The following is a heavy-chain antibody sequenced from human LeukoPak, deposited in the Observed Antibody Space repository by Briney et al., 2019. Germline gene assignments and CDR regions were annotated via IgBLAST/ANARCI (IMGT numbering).Heavy chain of an antibody. CDR3: ARDTKYAFDN. CDR1: QFTFSSYW. J-gene: IGHJ4*02. Sequence: GGSLRLSCAASQFTFSSYWMNWVRQAPGKGLEWISYVGISSGNTKYADSVKGRFTISGDKAKNSLYLQMNSLRVEDTAVYYCARDTKYAFDNWGQGTLVTVSS. V-gene: IGHV3-48*01. CDR2: VGISSGNT. D-gene: IGHD2-2*01.